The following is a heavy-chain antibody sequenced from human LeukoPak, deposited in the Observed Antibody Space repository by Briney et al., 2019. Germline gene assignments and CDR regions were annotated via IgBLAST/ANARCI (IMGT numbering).Heavy chain of an antibody. Sequence: SETLSLTCAVYGGSFSGHLWTWFRQPPGKGLECIGETNDSGGTNYNPSLKSRVTMSVDTSKNQFSLKLTSVTAADTAVYYCARGRQGHYWGQGTLVTVSS. CDR1: GGSFSGHL. V-gene: IGHV4-34*01. CDR3: ARGRQGHY. J-gene: IGHJ4*02. CDR2: TNDSGGT.